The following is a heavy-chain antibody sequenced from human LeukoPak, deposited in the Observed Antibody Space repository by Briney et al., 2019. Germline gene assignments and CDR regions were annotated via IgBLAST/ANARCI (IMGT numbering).Heavy chain of an antibody. Sequence: PSETLSLTCTVSGGSISSSSYYWGWIRQPPGKGLEWIGSIYYSGSTNYNPSLKSRVTISVDTSKNQFSLKLSSVTAADTAVYYCARVGADFWSGYSVGPFDYWGQGTLVTVSS. CDR2: IYYSGST. CDR1: GGSISSSSYY. D-gene: IGHD3-3*01. V-gene: IGHV4-39*07. J-gene: IGHJ4*02. CDR3: ARVGADFWSGYSVGPFDY.